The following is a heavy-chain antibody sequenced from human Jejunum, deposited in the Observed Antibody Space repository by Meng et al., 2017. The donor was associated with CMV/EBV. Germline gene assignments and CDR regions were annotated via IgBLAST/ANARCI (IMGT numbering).Heavy chain of an antibody. D-gene: IGHD3-3*01. Sequence: QVQLGQSGAEVKKPGASVKVSCRASGYTFSTYGITWVRQAPGQGLEWMGWISVDNGNTNYAQKFQGRVTMTTHTSTSTAYMELTGLRSDDTAVYYCARVSNTCLECWFDPWGQGTLVTVSS. CDR3: ARVSNTCLECWFDP. CDR1: GYTFSTYG. CDR2: ISVDNGNT. J-gene: IGHJ5*02. V-gene: IGHV1-18*01.